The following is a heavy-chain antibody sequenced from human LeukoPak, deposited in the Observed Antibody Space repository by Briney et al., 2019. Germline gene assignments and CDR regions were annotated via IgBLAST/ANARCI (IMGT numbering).Heavy chain of an antibody. CDR3: ARDREYGGKITGSDY. Sequence: ASVKVSCKASGYTFTSYYMHWVRQAPGQGLEWMGIINPSGGSTSYAQKFQGRVTMTRDMSTSTVYMELSSLRSEDTAVYYCARDREYGGKITGSDYWGQGTLVTVSS. CDR2: INPSGGST. CDR1: GYTFTSYY. J-gene: IGHJ4*02. V-gene: IGHV1-46*01. D-gene: IGHD4-23*01.